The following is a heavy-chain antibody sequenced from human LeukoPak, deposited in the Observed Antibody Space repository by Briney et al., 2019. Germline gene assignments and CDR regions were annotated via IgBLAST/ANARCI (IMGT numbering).Heavy chain of an antibody. J-gene: IGHJ4*02. Sequence: SETLSLTCTVSSGSISTSNYYWGWIRQPPGKGLEWIGSIYYSGSTYYNPSPKSRVTISVDTSKNQFSLKLSSVTAADTAVYYCARAMSIAARLQTIFDYWGQGTLVTVSS. CDR2: IYYSGST. D-gene: IGHD6-6*01. CDR1: SGSISTSNYY. CDR3: ARAMSIAARLQTIFDY. V-gene: IGHV4-39*07.